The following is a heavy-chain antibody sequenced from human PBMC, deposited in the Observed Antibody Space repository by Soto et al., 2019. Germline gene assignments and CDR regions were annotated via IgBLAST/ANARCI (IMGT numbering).Heavy chain of an antibody. Sequence: QVQLQESGPGLVKPSQTLSLTCTVSGGSISSGGYYWSWIRQHPGKGLEWIGYIYYSGSTYYNPSHKCRVTISVDTSKNQFSLKLSSVTAADTAVYYCARVGTHTDCSSTSCRVDYFDYWGQGTLVTVSS. V-gene: IGHV4-31*03. CDR3: ARVGTHTDCSSTSCRVDYFDY. D-gene: IGHD2-2*01. J-gene: IGHJ4*02. CDR1: GGSISSGGYY. CDR2: IYYSGST.